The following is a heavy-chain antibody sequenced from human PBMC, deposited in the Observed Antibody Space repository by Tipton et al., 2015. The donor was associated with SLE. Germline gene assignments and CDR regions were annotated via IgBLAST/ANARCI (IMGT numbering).Heavy chain of an antibody. J-gene: IGHJ4*01. CDR2: ISTYNGNT. D-gene: IGHD6-19*01. Sequence: QLVQSGVEVKKPGASVRVSCKASGYTFTTYGISWVRQAPGQGLEWMGWISTYNGNTNYARKLQGRVTMTSGTSTSTAYMELSGLQSDDTAVYFCVSSSLHSGWSYWGHGTLVTVSS. V-gene: IGHV1-18*01. CDR1: GYTFTTYG. CDR3: VSSSLHSGWSY.